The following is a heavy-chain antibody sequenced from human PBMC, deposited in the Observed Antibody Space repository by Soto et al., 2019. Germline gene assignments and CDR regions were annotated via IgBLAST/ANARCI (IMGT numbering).Heavy chain of an antibody. CDR2: IKSKIDGGTT. D-gene: IGHD5-18*01. V-gene: IGHV3-15*07. CDR3: TTGTTRGYSFEYFYYGLDV. Sequence: EVQLVESGGGLVKPGGSLTLSCAASGFTFNNAWMNWVRQVPGKGLERVGRIKSKIDGGTTDYAAPVKGRFTISRDDSKRTLYLHMDSLRTEDTAVYYCTTGTTRGYSFEYFYYGLDVWGQGTTVTVSS. CDR1: GFTFNNAW. J-gene: IGHJ6*02.